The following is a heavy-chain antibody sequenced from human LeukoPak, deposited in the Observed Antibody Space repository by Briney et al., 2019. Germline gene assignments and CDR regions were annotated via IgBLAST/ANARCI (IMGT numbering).Heavy chain of an antibody. Sequence: KPSETLSLTCTVSGGSISSYYWGWIRQPPGKGLEWIGSIYYSGSAYYNPSLKSRVTISVDTSKNQFSLKLSSVTAADTAVYYCARDPSGGDRPEDWFDPWGQGTLVTVSS. V-gene: IGHV4-39*07. CDR1: GGSISSYY. CDR3: ARDPSGGDRPEDWFDP. CDR2: IYYSGSA. J-gene: IGHJ5*02.